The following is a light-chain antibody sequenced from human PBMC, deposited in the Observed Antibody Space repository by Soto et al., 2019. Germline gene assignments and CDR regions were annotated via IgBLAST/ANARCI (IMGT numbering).Light chain of an antibody. J-gene: IGKJ1*01. Sequence: EILVTQFPATLSVSPGEGATLSCRASQSVSKYLAWYQQKPGQPPRLLIYDASTRASGIPARFSGSGSGTDFTLTTSSLEPEDFAVYYCQQRSNWPWTFGQGTKVEVK. CDR3: QQRSNWPWT. V-gene: IGKV3-11*01. CDR1: QSVSKY. CDR2: DAS.